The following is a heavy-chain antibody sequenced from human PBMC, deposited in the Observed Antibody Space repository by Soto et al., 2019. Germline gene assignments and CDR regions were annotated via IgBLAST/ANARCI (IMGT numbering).Heavy chain of an antibody. CDR3: ARDQGEHIVVFESNDSYGMDV. D-gene: IGHD2-15*01. CDR1: GGTFSTYG. V-gene: IGHV1-69*06. CDR2: IIPLFGTA. J-gene: IGHJ6*02. Sequence: QVQLVQSGAEVKKPGSSVKVSCTASGGTFSTYGLNWVRQAPGQGLEWMAGIIPLFGTANYAQKFQGRVTITADKSTSTAYMELSSLRSEDTAMYYCARDQGEHIVVFESNDSYGMDVWGQGTTVTVSS.